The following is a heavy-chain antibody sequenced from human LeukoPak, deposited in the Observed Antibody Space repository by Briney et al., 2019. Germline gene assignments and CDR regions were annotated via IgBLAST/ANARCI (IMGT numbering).Heavy chain of an antibody. CDR1: GGTFSSYA. CDR2: IIPIFGTA. J-gene: IGHJ4*02. V-gene: IGHV1-69*05. Sequence: GASVKVSCKASGGTFSSYAISWVRQAPGQGLEWMGGIIPIFGTANYAQKFQGRVTITTDESTSTAYMELSSLRSEDTAVYYCARQGPDSSSWYNFDYWGQGTLVTVSS. D-gene: IGHD6-13*01. CDR3: ARQGPDSSSWYNFDY.